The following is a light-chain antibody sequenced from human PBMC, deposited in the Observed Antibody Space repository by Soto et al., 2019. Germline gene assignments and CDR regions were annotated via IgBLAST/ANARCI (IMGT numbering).Light chain of an antibody. CDR3: QQFNSYPLSIT. J-gene: IGKJ5*01. CDR2: DAS. CDR1: QGISSA. Sequence: AIQLTQSPSSLSASVGDRVTITCRASQGISSALAWYQQKPGKAPKLLIYDASSLESGVPSRFSGSGSGTDFTLTISSLQPEDFATYYCQQFNSYPLSITFGQWTRLEIK. V-gene: IGKV1-13*02.